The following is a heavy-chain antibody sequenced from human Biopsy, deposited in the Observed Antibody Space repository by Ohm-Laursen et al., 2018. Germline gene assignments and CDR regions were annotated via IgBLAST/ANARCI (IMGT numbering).Heavy chain of an antibody. CDR2: IASSGGTT. CDR1: GFHFSDYY. V-gene: IGHV3-11*01. J-gene: IGHJ4*02. CDR3: ARDTPETYDYDNDDNSPFPRRYIDY. D-gene: IGHD3-22*01. Sequence: GSLRLSCAASGFHFSDYYMSWIRQAPGKGLEWFSYIASSGGTTYYVDSVKGRFTISRDNAEKSPYLQMNSLRAEDTAVYYCARDTPETYDYDNDDNSPFPRRYIDYWGQGTLVTVSS.